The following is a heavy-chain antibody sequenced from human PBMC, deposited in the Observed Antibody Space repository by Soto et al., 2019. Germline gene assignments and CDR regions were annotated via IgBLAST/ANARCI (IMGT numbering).Heavy chain of an antibody. J-gene: IGHJ6*02. D-gene: IGHD2-2*02. CDR3: AREYTAWPLAYGLDV. CDR2: ISSRSDI. Sequence: PGGSLRLSCVGSGFTFITYSIKWVRQAPGKGLEWVSSISSRSDIYYADSVKGRFTIPRDNAKNSVSLQMNSLRAEDTAVYYCAREYTAWPLAYGLDVWGQGTTVTVSS. CDR1: GFTFITYS. V-gene: IGHV3-21*01.